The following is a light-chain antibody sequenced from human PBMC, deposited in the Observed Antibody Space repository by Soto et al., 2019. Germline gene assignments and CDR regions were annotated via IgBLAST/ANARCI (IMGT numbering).Light chain of an antibody. V-gene: IGLV2-14*01. CDR2: EVS. J-gene: IGLJ1*01. CDR3: SSYTSSSTLYA. CDR1: SSDVGGYNY. Sequence: QSVLTQPASVSGSPGQSITISCTGTSSDVGGYNYVSWYQQHPGKAPKLMIYEVSNRPSGVSNRFSGSKSGNTASLTISGLQAEDEADYYCSSYTSSSTLYASGNGTKVTVL.